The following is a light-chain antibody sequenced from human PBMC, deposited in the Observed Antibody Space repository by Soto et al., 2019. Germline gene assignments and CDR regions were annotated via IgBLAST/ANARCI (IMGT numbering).Light chain of an antibody. V-gene: IGKV1-5*03. CDR1: QSISSW. CDR2: KAS. Sequence: DIQMTQSPSTLSASVGDRVTITCRASQSISSWLAWYQQKPGKATKLLIYKASSLESGVPSRFSGSGSGTEFTLSISSLQPDDFATYSCQQYNSYQYTFGQGTKVDIK. CDR3: QQYNSYQYT. J-gene: IGKJ2*01.